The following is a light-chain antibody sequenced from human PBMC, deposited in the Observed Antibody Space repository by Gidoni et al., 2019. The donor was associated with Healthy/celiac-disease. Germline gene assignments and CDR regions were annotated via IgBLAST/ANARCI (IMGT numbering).Light chain of an antibody. CDR2: AAS. J-gene: IGKJ1*01. CDR3: QQSYSTPWT. V-gene: IGKV1-39*01. CDR1: QSISSY. Sequence: DIQLTQPPSSLSASVGDRVTITCRASQSISSYLNWYQQKPGKAPKLLIYAASSLQSGGPSRFSGSGSGTDFTLTISSLQPEDFATYYCQQSYSTPWTFGQETKVEIK.